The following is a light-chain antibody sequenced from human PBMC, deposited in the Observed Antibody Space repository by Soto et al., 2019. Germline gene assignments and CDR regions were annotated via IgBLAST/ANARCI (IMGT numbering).Light chain of an antibody. J-gene: IGKJ1*01. V-gene: IGKV1-5*03. CDR3: QQSYSTPWT. CDR2: KAS. Sequence: DIQMTQSPSTLSGSVVYRFTITCRASQSISSWLAWYQQKPGKAPKLLIYKASSLESGVPSRFSGSGSGTDFTLTISSLQPEDSATYYCQQSYSTPWTCGQGTKGDIK. CDR1: QSISSW.